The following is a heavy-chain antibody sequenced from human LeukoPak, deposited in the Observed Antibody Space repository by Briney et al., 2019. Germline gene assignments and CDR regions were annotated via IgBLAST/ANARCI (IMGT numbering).Heavy chain of an antibody. CDR1: GFTFSSYG. CDR3: AKDPSRGYSYDF. D-gene: IGHD5-18*01. CDR2: ISGNGGRT. V-gene: IGHV3-23*01. Sequence: GGSLRLSCAASGFTFSSYGMSWVRQALGKGLEWGSAISGNGGRTDYADSVKGRFSISRDNSKNTLYLQMNSLRAEDTAIYYCAKDPSRGYSYDFWGQGTLVTVSS. J-gene: IGHJ4*02.